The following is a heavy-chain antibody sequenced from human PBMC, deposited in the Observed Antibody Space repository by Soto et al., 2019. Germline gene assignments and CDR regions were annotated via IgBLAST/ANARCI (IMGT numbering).Heavy chain of an antibody. Sequence: PSETLSLTCAVYGGSFSGYYWSWFRQPPGKGLEWIGEINHSGSTNYNPSLKSRVTISVDTSKNQFSLKLSSVTAADTAVYYCARHFSGWYFYWGQGTLVTVSS. CDR3: ARHFSGWYFY. CDR2: INHSGST. V-gene: IGHV4-34*01. CDR1: GGSFSGYY. J-gene: IGHJ4*02. D-gene: IGHD6-19*01.